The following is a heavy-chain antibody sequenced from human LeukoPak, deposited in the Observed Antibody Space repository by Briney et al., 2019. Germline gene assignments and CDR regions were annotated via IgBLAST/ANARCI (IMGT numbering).Heavy chain of an antibody. CDR2: ITGVGGTT. Sequence: PGGSLRLSCAASGFTFDNYALNWVRQAPGKGLEWVSAITGVGGTTYYADSVKGRLTISRDNSKNTLYLQMNSLRAEDTAVYYCAKSSNFWSGYSDSWGQGTLVSVSS. J-gene: IGHJ4*02. CDR1: GFTFDNYA. CDR3: AKSSNFWSGYSDS. D-gene: IGHD3-3*01. V-gene: IGHV3-23*01.